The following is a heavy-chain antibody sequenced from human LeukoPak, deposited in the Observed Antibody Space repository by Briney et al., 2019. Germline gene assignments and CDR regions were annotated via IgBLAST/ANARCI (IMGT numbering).Heavy chain of an antibody. CDR2: IKQDGSEK. Sequence: PGGSLRLSCAASGFTFSNYWMTWVRQAPGKGLEWVADIKQDGSEKLYVNSVRGRFTISRDNAKMSLFLQMNSLRAEDTAVYYCARDNGVVHGVYYMDVWGEGTTVTVS. D-gene: IGHD3-3*01. CDR3: ARDNGVVHGVYYMDV. J-gene: IGHJ6*03. CDR1: GFTFSNYW. V-gene: IGHV3-7*01.